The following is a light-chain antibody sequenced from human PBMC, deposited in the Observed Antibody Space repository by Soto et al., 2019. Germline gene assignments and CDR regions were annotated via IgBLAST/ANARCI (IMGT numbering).Light chain of an antibody. J-gene: IGKJ1*01. CDR2: AAS. CDR1: QGIRDE. Sequence: AIQMTQSPSSLSASVGDRVTITCRASQGIRDELGWYQQKAGKPPNLLISAASSLQSGVPSRFSGRGSGTDFTLTISSLQPEDFATYYCLQDYDYPRTFGQGTKVELK. CDR3: LQDYDYPRT. V-gene: IGKV1-6*01.